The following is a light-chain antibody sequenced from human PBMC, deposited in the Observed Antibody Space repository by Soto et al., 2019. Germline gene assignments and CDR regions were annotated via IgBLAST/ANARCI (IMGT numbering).Light chain of an antibody. Sequence: ETVMTQSPATLSVSPGERPTLSCRASQSVSSNLAWYQQKPGQAPRLLIYDASTRATGIPARFSSSGSGTEFTLTISSLQSEDFAVYYCQQYNTWPLTFGPGTKVDIK. CDR1: QSVSSN. CDR2: DAS. CDR3: QQYNTWPLT. J-gene: IGKJ3*01. V-gene: IGKV3-15*01.